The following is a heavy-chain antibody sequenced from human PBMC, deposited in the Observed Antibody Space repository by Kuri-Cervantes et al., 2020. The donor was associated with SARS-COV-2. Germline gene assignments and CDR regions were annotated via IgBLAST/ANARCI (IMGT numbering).Heavy chain of an antibody. D-gene: IGHD1-1*01. CDR3: VRDGDHWNFDY. J-gene: IGHJ4*02. V-gene: IGHV3-53*01. CDR2: IYSGGST. Sequence: GESLKISCAASGFTVSSNYMSWVRQAPGKGLEWVSVIYSGGSTYYADSVKGRFTISRDNAKNSLYLQMNSLRAEDTVVYYCVRDGDHWNFDYWGQGTLVTV. CDR1: GFTVSSNY.